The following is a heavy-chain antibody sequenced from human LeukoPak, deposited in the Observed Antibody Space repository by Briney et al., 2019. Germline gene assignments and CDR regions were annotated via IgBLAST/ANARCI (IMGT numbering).Heavy chain of an antibody. J-gene: IGHJ4*02. CDR3: AKESRDYDSSAYYAT. V-gene: IGHV3-30*02. D-gene: IGHD3-22*01. Sequence: GGSVRLSSAASGFSFSTYGMHWVRQAPGKGLEWVAFIRYDGNNKQYVDSVKGRFTISRDNSKNVVLLQMNSLRPEDTAMYYCAKESRDYDSSAYYATRGQGTLVTVSS. CDR1: GFSFSTYG. CDR2: IRYDGNNK.